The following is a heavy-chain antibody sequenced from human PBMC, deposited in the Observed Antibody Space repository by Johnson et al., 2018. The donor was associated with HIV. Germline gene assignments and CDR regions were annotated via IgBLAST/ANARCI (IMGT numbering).Heavy chain of an antibody. V-gene: IGHV3-53*01. D-gene: IGHD1-26*01. CDR1: GFSVRTNY. J-gene: IGHJ3*01. CDR2: IYSDGTT. CDR3: ARDLPGIYDAFDL. Sequence: VQLVESGGGLIQPGGSLRLSCAASGFSVRTNYMSWVRQAPGKGLEWVSVIYSDGTTSFAQSVKGRFSISRAVSKNILYPQMHSLRTEDTAYYYCARDLPGIYDAFDLWGQGTKVTISS.